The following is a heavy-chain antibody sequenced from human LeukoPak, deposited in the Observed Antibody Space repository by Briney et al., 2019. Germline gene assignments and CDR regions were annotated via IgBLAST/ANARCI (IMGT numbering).Heavy chain of an antibody. CDR3: ARDRNYDILTGYYYYFDY. CDR1: GFTVSSNY. J-gene: IGHJ4*02. Sequence: GGSLRLSRAASGFTVSSNYMSWVRQAPGKGLEWVSVIYSGGSTYYADSVKGRFTISRDNSKNTLYLQMNSLRAEDTAVYYCARDRNYDILTGYYYYFDYWGQGTLVTVSS. D-gene: IGHD3-9*01. V-gene: IGHV3-66*02. CDR2: IYSGGST.